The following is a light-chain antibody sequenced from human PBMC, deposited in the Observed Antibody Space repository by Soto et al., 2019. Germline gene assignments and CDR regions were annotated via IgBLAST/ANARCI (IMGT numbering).Light chain of an antibody. CDR3: SSYTSSSTLL. V-gene: IGLV2-14*01. J-gene: IGLJ2*01. CDR1: RSDVGGYNY. CDR2: DVS. Sequence: QSALTQPASVSGSPGQSITISCTGTRSDVGGYNYVSWYQQHPGKAPTLMIYDVSNRPSGVSNRFSGSKSGNTASLTISGLQAEDEADYYCSSYTSSSTLLFGGGTQLTVL.